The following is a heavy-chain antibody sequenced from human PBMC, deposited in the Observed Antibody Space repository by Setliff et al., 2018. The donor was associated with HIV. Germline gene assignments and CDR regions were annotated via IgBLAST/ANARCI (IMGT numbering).Heavy chain of an antibody. V-gene: IGHV4-34*01. CDR2: INHNKSS. D-gene: IGHD2-2*01. CDR3: ARQKKSSSWSPNDY. CDR1: GESLSDYY. J-gene: IGHJ4*02. Sequence: SETLSLTCAVYGESLSDYYWSWIRQPPGKGLEWIGEINHNKSSDYNPSLKSRVTMSVDTSKNQFSLKVKSVTAADTAVYYCARQKKSSSWSPNDYWGQGTRVTVSS.